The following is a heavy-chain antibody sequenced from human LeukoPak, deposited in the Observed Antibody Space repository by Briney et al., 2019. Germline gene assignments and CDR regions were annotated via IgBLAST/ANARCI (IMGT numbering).Heavy chain of an antibody. D-gene: IGHD3-3*01. J-gene: IGHJ6*03. CDR2: ISAYNGNT. CDR1: GYTFTSYG. Sequence: ASVKVSCKASGYTFTSYGISWVRQAPGQGLEWMGWISAYNGNTNYAQKLQGRVTMTTDTSTRTAYMELRSLRSDDTAVYYCARDNQALLGAVTISFYYYYMDVWGKGTTVTVSS. V-gene: IGHV1-18*01. CDR3: ARDNQALLGAVTISFYYYYMDV.